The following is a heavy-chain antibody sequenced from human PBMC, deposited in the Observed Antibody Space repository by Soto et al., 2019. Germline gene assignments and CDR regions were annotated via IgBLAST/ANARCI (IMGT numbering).Heavy chain of an antibody. Sequence: SETLSLTCAVYGGSFSGYYWSWIRQPPGKGLEWIGEINHSGSTNYNPSLKSRVTISVDTSKNQFSLKLSSVTAADTAVYYCARGRRSGDFDYWGQGTLVTVSS. V-gene: IGHV4-34*01. CDR1: GGSFSGYY. CDR2: INHSGST. CDR3: ARGRRSGDFDY. J-gene: IGHJ4*02. D-gene: IGHD4-17*01.